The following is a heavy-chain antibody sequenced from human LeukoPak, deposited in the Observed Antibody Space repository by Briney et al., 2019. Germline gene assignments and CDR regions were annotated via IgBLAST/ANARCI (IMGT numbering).Heavy chain of an antibody. CDR3: ARHPVARAAAGY. V-gene: IGHV4-59*08. Sequence: PSETLSLTCTVSGGSISSYYWSWIRQPPGKGLEWIGYIYYSGSTNYNPSLKSRVTISVDTSKNQFSLKLSSVTAADTAVYYCARHPVARAAAGYWGQGTLVTVSS. CDR2: IYYSGST. D-gene: IGHD6-13*01. CDR1: GGSISSYY. J-gene: IGHJ4*02.